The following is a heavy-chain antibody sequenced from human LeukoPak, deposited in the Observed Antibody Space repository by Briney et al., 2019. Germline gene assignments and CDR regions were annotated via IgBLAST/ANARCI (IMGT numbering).Heavy chain of an antibody. V-gene: IGHV1-8*01. Sequence: EASVKVSXKASGYTFTSYDINWVRQATGQGLEWMGWMNPNSGNTGNAQKFQGRVTMTRNTSISTAYMELSSLRSEDTAVYYCARGGGDYDFWSGYYYFDYWGQGTLVTVSS. D-gene: IGHD3-3*01. CDR3: ARGGGDYDFWSGYYYFDY. CDR1: GYTFTSYD. J-gene: IGHJ4*02. CDR2: MNPNSGNT.